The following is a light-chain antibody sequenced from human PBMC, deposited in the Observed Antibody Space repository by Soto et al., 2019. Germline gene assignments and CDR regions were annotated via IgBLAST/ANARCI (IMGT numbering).Light chain of an antibody. Sequence: EIVLTQSPATLSLSPGERATLSCRASQSVSNYLAWYQHKPGQTPRLLIYDTSARATGVPARFSGSRSGTEFTLTINSLQSEDFAVYYCQRYNNWPLTFGGGTKVEN. CDR2: DTS. V-gene: IGKV3-15*01. CDR1: QSVSNY. J-gene: IGKJ4*01. CDR3: QRYNNWPLT.